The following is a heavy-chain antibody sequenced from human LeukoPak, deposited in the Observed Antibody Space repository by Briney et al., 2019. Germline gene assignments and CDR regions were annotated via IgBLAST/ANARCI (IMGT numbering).Heavy chain of an antibody. CDR2: ITDSGRDT. CDR1: GFTFSTYA. D-gene: IGHD1-26*01. V-gene: IGHV3-21*01. Sequence: GGSLRLSCAASGFTFSTYAMNWVRQAPGKRLEWVSSITDSGRDTYYAGSVKGRFTISRDNAKNSLYLQMNSLRAEDTAMYYCARDKIVGATKFDSWGQGTLVTVSS. CDR3: ARDKIVGATKFDS. J-gene: IGHJ4*02.